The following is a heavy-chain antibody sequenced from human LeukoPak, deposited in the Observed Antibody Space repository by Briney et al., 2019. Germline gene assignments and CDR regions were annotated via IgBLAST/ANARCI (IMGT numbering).Heavy chain of an antibody. Sequence: EASVKVSCKASGYTFTSYYMHWVRQAPGQGLEWMGIINPSGGSTSYAQKFQGRVTMTRDTSTSTVYMELSSLRSEDTAVYYCAREHGHSSGYSAPGDYWGQGTLVTVSS. CDR2: INPSGGST. J-gene: IGHJ4*02. V-gene: IGHV1-46*01. D-gene: IGHD3-22*01. CDR1: GYTFTSYY. CDR3: AREHGHSSGYSAPGDY.